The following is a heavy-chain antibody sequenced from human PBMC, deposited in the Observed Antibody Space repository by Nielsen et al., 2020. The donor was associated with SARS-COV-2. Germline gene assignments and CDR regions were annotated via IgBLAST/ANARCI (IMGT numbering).Heavy chain of an antibody. Sequence: GESLKISCAASGFTFSDYYMSWIRQAPGKGLEWVSYISSSSSYTNYADSVKGRFTISRDNAKNSLYLQMNSLRAEDTAVYYCARAPGTYGMDVWGQGTTVTVSS. V-gene: IGHV3-11*05. J-gene: IGHJ6*02. CDR1: GFTFSDYY. CDR3: ARAPGTYGMDV. CDR2: ISSSSSYT. D-gene: IGHD1-1*01.